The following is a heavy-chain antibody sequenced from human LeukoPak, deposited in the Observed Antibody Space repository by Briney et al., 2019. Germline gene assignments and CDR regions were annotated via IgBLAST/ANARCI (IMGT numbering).Heavy chain of an antibody. CDR2: IYYSGST. J-gene: IGHJ4*02. CDR1: GGSLSSYY. Sequence: SETLSPTCTVSGGSLSSYYWSWIRQPSGKGLEWIGYIYYSGSTNYNPSLKSRVTISVDTSKNQFSLKLSSVTAADTAVYYCARGVADSSSWYVIPYYFDYWGQGTLVTVSS. V-gene: IGHV4-59*01. CDR3: ARGVADSSSWYVIPYYFDY. D-gene: IGHD6-13*01.